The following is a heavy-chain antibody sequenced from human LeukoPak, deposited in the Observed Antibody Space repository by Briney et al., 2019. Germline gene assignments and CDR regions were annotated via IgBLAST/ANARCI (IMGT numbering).Heavy chain of an antibody. Sequence: GASVKGSSKAPGYTFTAYYIHWVRQTPRQRLERMGWINPNSGGTNNAQKFQGRVTMTRDTSISTAYMELSRLRSDDTAVYYCARDHCTSNGCYEIYYYGMDVWGQGTTVTVSS. CDR1: GYTFTAYY. J-gene: IGHJ6*02. CDR3: ARDHCTSNGCYEIYYYGMDV. D-gene: IGHD2-2*01. V-gene: IGHV1-2*02. CDR2: INPNSGGT.